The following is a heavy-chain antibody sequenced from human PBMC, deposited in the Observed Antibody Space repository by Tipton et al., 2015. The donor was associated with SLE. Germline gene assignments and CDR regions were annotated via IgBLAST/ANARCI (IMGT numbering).Heavy chain of an antibody. CDR2: IYYSGST. J-gene: IGHJ5*02. CDR1: GGSISSYY. V-gene: IGHV4-59*01. CDR3: ARARHCSSTSCYRWFDP. Sequence: TLSLTCTVSGGSISSYYWSWIRQPPGKGLEWIGYIYYSGSTNYNPSLKSRVPISVDTSKNQFSLKLSSVTAADTAVYYCARARHCSSTSCYRWFDPWGQGTLVTVSS. D-gene: IGHD2-2*02.